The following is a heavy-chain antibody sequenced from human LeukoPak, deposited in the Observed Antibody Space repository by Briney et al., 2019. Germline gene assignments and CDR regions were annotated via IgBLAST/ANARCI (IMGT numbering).Heavy chain of an antibody. D-gene: IGHD1-26*01. CDR3: ARGAILGGYNLIDD. J-gene: IGHJ4*02. CDR2: ILSDGSIQ. Sequence: GGSLRLSCAASGFTFCTYAMHWVRQAPGKGLEWVAVILSDGSIQNSADSVRGRFIISRDNSKNTLFMQMNRLRTEDTAVYYCARGAILGGYNLIDDWGQGTLVTVSS. CDR1: GFTFCTYA. V-gene: IGHV3-30*04.